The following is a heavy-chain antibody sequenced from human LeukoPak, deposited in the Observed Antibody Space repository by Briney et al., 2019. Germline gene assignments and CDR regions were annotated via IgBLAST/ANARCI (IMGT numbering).Heavy chain of an antibody. D-gene: IGHD3-9*01. CDR1: GFTVSNNY. CDR2: ISSSSSYI. Sequence: GGSLRLSCAASGFTVSNNYMSWVRQAPGKGLEWVSSISSSSSYIYYADSVKGRFTISRDNAKNSLYLQMNSLRAEDTAVYYCARVFDPAGPASGYYYYYGMDVWGQGTTVTVSS. V-gene: IGHV3-21*01. J-gene: IGHJ6*02. CDR3: ARVFDPAGPASGYYYYYGMDV.